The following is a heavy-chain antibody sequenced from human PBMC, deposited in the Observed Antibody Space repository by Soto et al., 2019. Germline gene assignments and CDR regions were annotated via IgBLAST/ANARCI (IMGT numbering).Heavy chain of an antibody. CDR1: GFPFSSYS. CDR3: ARSINSEWFGEFRFDY. V-gene: IGHV3-21*01. D-gene: IGHD3-10*01. CDR2: ISSSSSYI. Sequence: PGGSLRLSCAASGFPFSSYSMNWVRQAPGKGLEWVSSISSSSSYIYYADSVKGRFTISRDNAKNSLYLQMNSLRAEDTAVYYCARSINSEWFGEFRFDYWGQGTLVTVSS. J-gene: IGHJ4*02.